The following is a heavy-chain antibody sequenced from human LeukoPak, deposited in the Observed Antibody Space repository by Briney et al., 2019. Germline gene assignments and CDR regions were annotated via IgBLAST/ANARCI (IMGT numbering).Heavy chain of an antibody. J-gene: IGHJ4*02. CDR3: ACGYYQGPFDY. Sequence: GGSLRLPCAASGFTFTRFAMSWVRQAPGKGLEWVSTISGNGGSTYYADSVKGRFTISRDNSNNTLYLQMNSLRAEDTAVYYCACGYYQGPFDYWGRGTPVTVSS. CDR1: GFTFTRFA. D-gene: IGHD3-22*01. CDR2: ISGNGGST. V-gene: IGHV3-23*01.